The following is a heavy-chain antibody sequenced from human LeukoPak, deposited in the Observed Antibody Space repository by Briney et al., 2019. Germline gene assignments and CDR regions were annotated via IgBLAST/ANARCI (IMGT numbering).Heavy chain of an antibody. CDR2: ISYDESNK. CDR1: GFTFSSYA. Sequence: GGSLRLSCAASGFTFSSYAMHWVRQAPGKGLEWVAVISYDESNKYYADSVKGRFTISRDNSKNTLYLQMNSLRAEDTAVYYCARDWALAYCGGDCYSFIDYWGQGTLVTVSS. J-gene: IGHJ4*02. D-gene: IGHD2-21*02. V-gene: IGHV3-30-3*01. CDR3: ARDWALAYCGGDCYSFIDY.